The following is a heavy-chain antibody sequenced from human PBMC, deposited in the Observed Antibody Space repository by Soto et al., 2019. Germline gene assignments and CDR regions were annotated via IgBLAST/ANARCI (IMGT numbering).Heavy chain of an antibody. D-gene: IGHD1-26*01. CDR1: GFTFSSYG. Sequence: GGSLILSCAASGFTFSSYGMHWVRQAPGKGLEWVAVISYDGSNKYYADSVKGRFTISRDNSKNTLYLQMNSLRAEDTAVYYCAKGGSYLEFYYYYGMDVWGQGTTVTVSS. V-gene: IGHV3-30*18. CDR3: AKGGSYLEFYYYYGMDV. J-gene: IGHJ6*02. CDR2: ISYDGSNK.